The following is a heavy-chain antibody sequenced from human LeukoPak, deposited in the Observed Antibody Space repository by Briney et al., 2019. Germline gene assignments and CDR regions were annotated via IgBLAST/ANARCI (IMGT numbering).Heavy chain of an antibody. J-gene: IGHJ5*02. D-gene: IGHD5-24*01. CDR2: VDANVRTT. Sequence: GGSLRLSCSASGFTVTHYAMHWVRQAPGKGQEYVSAVDANVRTTYYADSVKGRFTISRDDSKNTLYLHMSSLRPEDTAIYYCYCRDDLPAWGQGTLVTISS. CDR3: YCRDDLPA. V-gene: IGHV3-64D*06. CDR1: GFTVTHYA.